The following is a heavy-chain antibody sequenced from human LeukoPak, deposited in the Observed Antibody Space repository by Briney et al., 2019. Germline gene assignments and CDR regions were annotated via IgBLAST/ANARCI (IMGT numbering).Heavy chain of an antibody. Sequence: GGSLRLSCAASGFTFSSYAMHWVRQAPGKGLEWVSSISSSSSYIYYADSVKGRFTISRDDAKNSLYLQMNSLRAEDTAVYYCARDQSSGGSCYDYWGQGTLVTVSS. CDR3: ARDQSSGGSCYDY. J-gene: IGHJ4*02. V-gene: IGHV3-21*01. CDR2: ISSSSSYI. CDR1: GFTFSSYA. D-gene: IGHD2-15*01.